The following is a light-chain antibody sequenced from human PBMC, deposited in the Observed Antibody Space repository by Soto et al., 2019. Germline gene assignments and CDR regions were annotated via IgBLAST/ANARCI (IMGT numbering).Light chain of an antibody. Sequence: DIQMTQSPSSLSASVGXRVTITCQASQDITXXLXWYQQKPGKAPNLLIYDASNLETGVPSRFSGSGSGTHFTFTISCLQPEDIATYYCQQYDTLRVTFGPGTKVDIK. V-gene: IGKV1-33*01. CDR3: QQYDTLRVT. CDR1: QDITXX. CDR2: DAS. J-gene: IGKJ3*01.